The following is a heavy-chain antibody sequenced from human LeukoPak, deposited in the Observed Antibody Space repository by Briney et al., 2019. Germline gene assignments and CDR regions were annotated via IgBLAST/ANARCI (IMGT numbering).Heavy chain of an antibody. D-gene: IGHD3-9*01. Sequence: PGGSLRLSCAASGFTFSSYAMHWVRQAPGKGLEWVAVISYDETNKYYADSVKGRFTISRDNSKNTLYLQMNSLRAEDTAVYYCAKAELTGYYTKYYYYYYYMDVWGKGTTVTISS. CDR3: AKAELTGYYTKYYYYYYYMDV. CDR1: GFTFSSYA. J-gene: IGHJ6*03. CDR2: ISYDETNK. V-gene: IGHV3-30*04.